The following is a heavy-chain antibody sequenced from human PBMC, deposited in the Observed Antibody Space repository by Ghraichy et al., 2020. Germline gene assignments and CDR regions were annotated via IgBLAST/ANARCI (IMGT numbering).Heavy chain of an antibody. CDR2: VAYDGTNK. CDR1: GFPFSSYG. V-gene: IGHV3-30*18. D-gene: IGHD6-19*01. Sequence: GGSLRLSCAASGFPFSSYGMHWVRQAPGKGLEWVAVVAYDGTNKDYADSVKGRFTISRDNSKNTLYLQVNSLRAEDTAVYYCEKDVSSSGWYLGYFDYWGQGTLVTVSS. J-gene: IGHJ4*02. CDR3: EKDVSSSGWYLGYFDY.